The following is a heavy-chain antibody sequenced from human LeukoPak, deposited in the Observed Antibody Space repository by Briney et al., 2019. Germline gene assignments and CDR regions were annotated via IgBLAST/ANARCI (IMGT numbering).Heavy chain of an antibody. V-gene: IGHV4-30-4*01. CDR1: GGSISSGDYY. J-gene: IGHJ4*02. CDR2: IYYSGST. CDR3: ARVPFRSYYDSSVYFFDY. D-gene: IGHD3-22*01. Sequence: PSETLSLTCTVSGGSISSGDYYWSWIRQPPGKGLEWIGYIYYSGSTYYNPSLKSRVTISVDTSKNQFSLKLSSGTAADTAVYYCARVPFRSYYDSSVYFFDYWAQGTLVTVSS.